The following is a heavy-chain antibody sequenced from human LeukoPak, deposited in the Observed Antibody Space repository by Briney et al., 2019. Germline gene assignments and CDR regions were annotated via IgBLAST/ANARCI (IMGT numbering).Heavy chain of an antibody. D-gene: IGHD5-18*01. CDR1: GFTFSDYY. CDR2: ISSSGSTI. CDR3: ARYYGYSSPYGMDV. V-gene: IGHV3-11*01. J-gene: IGHJ6*02. Sequence: GGSLRLSCAASGFTFSDYYMSWIRQAPGKGLEWVSYISSSGSTIYYADPVKGRFTISRDNAKNSLYLQMNSLRAEDTAVYYCARYYGYSSPYGMDVWGQGTTDTVSS.